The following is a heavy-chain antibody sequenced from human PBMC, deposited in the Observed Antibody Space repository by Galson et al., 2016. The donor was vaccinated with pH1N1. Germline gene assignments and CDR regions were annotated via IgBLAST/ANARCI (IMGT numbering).Heavy chain of an antibody. J-gene: IGHJ4*02. CDR2: IYYSGNT. CDR1: GDFISSGDYF. Sequence: TLSLTCAVSGDFISSGDYFWSWIRQPPGKGLEWIGYIYYSGNTFYNPSLKSRVTISLDTSKTQFSLKLSSVTATDTAIYYCARGRDYDILTGSSYYFAYWGQGTLVTVSS. V-gene: IGHV4-30-4*08. D-gene: IGHD3-9*01. CDR3: ARGRDYDILTGSSYYFAY.